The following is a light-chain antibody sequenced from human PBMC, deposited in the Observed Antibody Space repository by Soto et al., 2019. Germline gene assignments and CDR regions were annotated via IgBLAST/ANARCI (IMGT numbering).Light chain of an antibody. CDR3: SSYTSSSTLV. CDR2: DVT. Sequence: QSALTQPASVSGTPGQSITIACTGTSSDVGGYNFVSWYQQHPGKAPKLMIYDVTIRPSGVSSRFSGSKSGNTASLTISGLQYEDEAYYYCSSYTSSSTLVFGTGTKLTVL. J-gene: IGLJ1*01. CDR1: SSDVGGYNF. V-gene: IGLV2-14*01.